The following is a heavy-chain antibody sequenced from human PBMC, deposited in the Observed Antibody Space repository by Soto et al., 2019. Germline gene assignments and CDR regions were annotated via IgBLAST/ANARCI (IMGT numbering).Heavy chain of an antibody. CDR3: AKEPGVMGLYYFDY. CDR1: GFTFSSYG. J-gene: IGHJ4*02. D-gene: IGHD2-21*01. CDR2: ISYDGSNK. Sequence: GGSLRLSCAASGFTFSSYGMHWVRQAPGKGLEWVAVISYDGSNKYYADSVKGRSTISRDNSKNTLYLQMNSLRAEDTAVYYCAKEPGVMGLYYFDYWGQGTLVTVSS. V-gene: IGHV3-30*18.